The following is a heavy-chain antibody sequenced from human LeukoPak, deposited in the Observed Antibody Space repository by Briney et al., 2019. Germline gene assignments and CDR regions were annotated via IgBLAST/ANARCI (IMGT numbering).Heavy chain of an antibody. CDR2: INSDGSGT. D-gene: IGHD2-8*01. J-gene: IGHJ3*02. V-gene: IGHV3-74*01. CDR1: GFTFNSYW. Sequence: PGGSLRLSCAASGFTFNSYWMHWVRQAPGKGLVWVSRINSDGSGTSDADFVKGRFTISRDNSKNTLYLQMNSLRAEDTAMYCCARDRLTNDAFDIWGQGTMVTVSS. CDR3: ARDRLTNDAFDI.